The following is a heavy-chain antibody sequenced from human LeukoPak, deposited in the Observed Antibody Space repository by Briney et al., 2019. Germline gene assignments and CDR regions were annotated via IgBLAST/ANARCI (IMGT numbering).Heavy chain of an antibody. CDR1: GGSISTDGYS. J-gene: IGHJ4*02. Sequence: SQTLSLTCAVSGGSISTDGYSWSWIRQPPGKGLEWIGYIYHSGSTYYNPSLKSRVTISVDTSKNQFSLKLSSVTAADTAVYYCARGASSCYYPFDYWGQGTLVTVSS. CDR3: ARGASSCYYPFDY. D-gene: IGHD3-22*01. V-gene: IGHV4-30-2*01. CDR2: IYHSGST.